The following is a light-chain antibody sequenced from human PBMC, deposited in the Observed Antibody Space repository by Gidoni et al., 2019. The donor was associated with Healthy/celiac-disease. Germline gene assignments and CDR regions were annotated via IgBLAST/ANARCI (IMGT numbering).Light chain of an antibody. CDR2: GAS. Sequence: EIVMTQSPATLSVSPGERATLSCRASQSVSSNLAWYQQKPGQAPRRLIYGASTRATGIPARFSGSGSGTEFTLTISSLQSEDFAVYYCQQYNNWLGTFXHXTKVEIK. CDR3: QQYNNWLGT. V-gene: IGKV3-15*01. J-gene: IGKJ1*01. CDR1: QSVSSN.